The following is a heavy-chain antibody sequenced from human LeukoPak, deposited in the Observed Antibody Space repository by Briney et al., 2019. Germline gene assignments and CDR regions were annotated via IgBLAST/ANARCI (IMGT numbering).Heavy chain of an antibody. Sequence: GASVKVSCKASGGTFSSYAISWVRRAPGQGLEWMGRIIPILGIANYAQKFQGRVTITADKSTSTAYMELSSLRAEDTAVYYCARGQGWYGFPLDYWGQGTLVTVSS. CDR1: GGTFSSYA. V-gene: IGHV1-69*04. D-gene: IGHD6-19*01. J-gene: IGHJ4*02. CDR2: IIPILGIA. CDR3: ARGQGWYGFPLDY.